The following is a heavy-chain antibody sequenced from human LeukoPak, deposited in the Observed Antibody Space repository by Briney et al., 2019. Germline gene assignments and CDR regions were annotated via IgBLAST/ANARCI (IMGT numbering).Heavy chain of an antibody. CDR2: ISTSTGDT. CDR1: GYSFILYG. Sequence: ASVKVSCKTSGYSFILYGISWVRQAPGQGPEWMGWISTSTGDTNYAQKPQGRVTMTTDTSTSTAYMELRSLRSDDTAVYYCARDLRAAAGTGFDYWGQGTLVTVSS. J-gene: IGHJ4*02. D-gene: IGHD6-13*01. V-gene: IGHV1-18*01. CDR3: ARDLRAAAGTGFDY.